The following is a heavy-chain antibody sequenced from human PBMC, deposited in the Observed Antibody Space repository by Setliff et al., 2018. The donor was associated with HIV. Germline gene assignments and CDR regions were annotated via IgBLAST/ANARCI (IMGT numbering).Heavy chain of an antibody. CDR3: ARESLNLGELSSNPDASDI. D-gene: IGHD3-16*02. V-gene: IGHV4-59*01. CDR2: VSHSAGT. J-gene: IGHJ3*02. CDR1: PGSITVYY. Sequence: SETLSLTCNVSPGSITVYYWTWVRQPPGRGLEWIGYVSHSAGTSYNPSLNSRVTMSVDPSRDQFSLKLSSVTAADTAVYYCARESLNLGELSSNPDASDIWGQGTMVTVSS.